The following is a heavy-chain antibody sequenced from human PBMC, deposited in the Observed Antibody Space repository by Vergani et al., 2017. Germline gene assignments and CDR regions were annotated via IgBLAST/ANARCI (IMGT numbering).Heavy chain of an antibody. V-gene: IGHV1-2*02. CDR1: GYTFSNYA. D-gene: IGHD1-26*01. Sequence: QVQLVQSGSELKKPEASVKVSCKASGYTFSNYAMNWLRQAPGQGLEWMGWINPNSGGTNYAQKFQGRVTMTRDTSISTAYMELSRLRSDDTAVYYCARDLWGGSYPYYFDYWGQGTLVTVSS. CDR3: ARDLWGGSYPYYFDY. J-gene: IGHJ4*02. CDR2: INPNSGGT.